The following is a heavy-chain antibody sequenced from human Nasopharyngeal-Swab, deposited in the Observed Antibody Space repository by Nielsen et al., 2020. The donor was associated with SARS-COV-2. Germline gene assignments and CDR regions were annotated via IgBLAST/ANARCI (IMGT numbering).Heavy chain of an antibody. CDR2: IWYDGSNK. J-gene: IGHJ6*02. D-gene: IGHD3-10*01. Sequence: GESLKISCAASGFTFSSYGMHWVRQAPGKGLEWVAVIWYDGSNKYYADSVKGRFTISRDNSKNTLYLQMNSLRAEDTAVYYCARGITMVQGVIIPNYYYGMDVWGQGTTVTVSS. CDR3: ARGITMVQGVIIPNYYYGMDV. V-gene: IGHV3-33*01. CDR1: GFTFSSYG.